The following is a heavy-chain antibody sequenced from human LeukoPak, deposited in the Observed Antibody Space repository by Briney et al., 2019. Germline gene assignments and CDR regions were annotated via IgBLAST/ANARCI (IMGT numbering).Heavy chain of an antibody. J-gene: IGHJ4*02. V-gene: IGHV3-7*01. Sequence: GGSLRLSCAASGFTFSSLWMSWVRQAPGKGREWVANIKKEGREKYYVDSVKGRFTISRDNAKNSLYLQMNSLRAEDTAVYYCARHPTGITIFGVVIPYFDYWGQGTLVTVSS. CDR2: IKKEGREK. D-gene: IGHD3-3*01. CDR1: GFTFSSLW. CDR3: ARHPTGITIFGVVIPYFDY.